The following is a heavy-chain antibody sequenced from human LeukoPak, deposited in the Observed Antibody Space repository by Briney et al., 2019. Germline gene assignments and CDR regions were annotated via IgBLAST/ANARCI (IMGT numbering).Heavy chain of an antibody. D-gene: IGHD1-26*01. CDR3: AKDNSANSGSFAHFDY. V-gene: IGHV3-43D*03. CDR2: ISWDGGST. J-gene: IGHJ4*02. CDR1: GFTFDDYA. Sequence: TGGSLRLSCAASGFTFDDYAMHWVRQAPGKGLEWVSLISWDGGSTYYADSVKGRFTISRDNSKNSLYLQMNSLRAEDTALYYCAKDNSANSGSFAHFDYWGQGTLVTVSS.